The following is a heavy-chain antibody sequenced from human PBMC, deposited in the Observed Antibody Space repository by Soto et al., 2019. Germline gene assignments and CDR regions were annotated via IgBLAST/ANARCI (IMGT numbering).Heavy chain of an antibody. J-gene: IGHJ4*02. D-gene: IGHD6-19*01. Sequence: GGSLRLSCAGSGFTFGNSALSWVRQAPGKGLEWVSSITGNGGTTYYADSMKGRLTISRDNSKNTLYLEVNSPRAEDTAIYFCAQVPAKSHIAVPFDYWGQGTQVTVSS. V-gene: IGHV3-23*01. CDR2: ITGNGGTT. CDR3: AQVPAKSHIAVPFDY. CDR1: GFTFGNSA.